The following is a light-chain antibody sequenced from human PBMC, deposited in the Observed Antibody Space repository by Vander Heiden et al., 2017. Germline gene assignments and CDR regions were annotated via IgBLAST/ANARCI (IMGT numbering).Light chain of an antibody. J-gene: IGLJ2*01. CDR2: GNS. V-gene: IGLV1-40*01. Sequence: QSVLTQPPSVSGAPGQRVTISCTVSRSNIVAGYEVHWYQQLPGTAPNLLIYGNSNRTAGVPDRVSGSKSGTSASLAITGLQAEDEADDYCQSYDSSLSGSNVVFGGGTKLTVL. CDR1: RSNIVAGYE. CDR3: QSYDSSLSGSNVV.